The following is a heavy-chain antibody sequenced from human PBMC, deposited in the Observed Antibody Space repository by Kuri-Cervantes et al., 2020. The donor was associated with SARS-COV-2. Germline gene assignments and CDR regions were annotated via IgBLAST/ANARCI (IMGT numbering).Heavy chain of an antibody. CDR1: GGSISSSSYY. CDR3: ARIPIWDSGWYPPDY. V-gene: IGHV4-39*06. J-gene: IGHJ4*02. CDR2: IYYSGST. Sequence: SETLSLTCTVSGGSISSSSYYWGWIRQPPGKGLEWFGSIYYSGSTYYNPSLKSRVTISVDTTENQFPLKLSSVTAADTAVYYCARIPIWDSGWYPPDYWGQGTLVTVSS. D-gene: IGHD6-19*01.